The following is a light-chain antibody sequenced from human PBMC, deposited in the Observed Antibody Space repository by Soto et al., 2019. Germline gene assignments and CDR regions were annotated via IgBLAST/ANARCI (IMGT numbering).Light chain of an antibody. CDR3: QAWDSTTGV. V-gene: IGLV3-1*01. J-gene: IGLJ2*01. Sequence: SYELTRPPSVSVSPGQTASITCSGDKLGDKFAFWYQQKPGQSPVLVIYQDNKRPSGIPERFSGSNSGNTATLTISGTQAIDEADYYCQAWDSTTGVFGGGTKLTVL. CDR2: QDN. CDR1: KLGDKF.